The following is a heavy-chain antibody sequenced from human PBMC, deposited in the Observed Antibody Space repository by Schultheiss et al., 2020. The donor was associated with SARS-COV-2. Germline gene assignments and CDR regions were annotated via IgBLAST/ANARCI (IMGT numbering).Heavy chain of an antibody. Sequence: GGSLRLSCAVSGFTFSNYAMSWVRQAPGKGLEWVSSISDSGDSTYYVDSVKGRFTISRDNSKNTLYLQMNSLRAEDTALYYCAKRGDSTGSRGGPLDYWGQGSLVTVSS. CDR3: AKRGDSTGSRGGPLDY. CDR2: ISDSGDST. J-gene: IGHJ4*02. CDR1: GFTFSNYA. D-gene: IGHD3-22*01. V-gene: IGHV3-23*01.